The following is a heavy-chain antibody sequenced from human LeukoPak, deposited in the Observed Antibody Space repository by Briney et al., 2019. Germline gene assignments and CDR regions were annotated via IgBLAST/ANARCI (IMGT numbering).Heavy chain of an antibody. J-gene: IGHJ3*02. CDR2: IRSKAYGGTT. CDR3: TREWQQLPLDAFDI. D-gene: IGHD6-13*01. V-gene: IGHV3-49*04. Sequence: GGSLRLSCTASGFTFGDYAMSWVRQAPGKGLEWVGFIRSKAYGGTTEYAASVKGRFTISRDDSKSIAYLQMNSLKIEDTAVYYCTREWQQLPLDAFDIWGQGTMVTVSS. CDR1: GFTFGDYA.